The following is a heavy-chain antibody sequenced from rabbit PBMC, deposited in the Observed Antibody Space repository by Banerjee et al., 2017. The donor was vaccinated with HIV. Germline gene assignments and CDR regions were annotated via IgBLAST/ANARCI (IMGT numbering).Heavy chain of an antibody. CDR3: GRRGTHGSGGYYDL. V-gene: IGHV1S40*01. D-gene: IGHD1-1*01. J-gene: IGHJ3*01. CDR2: IAAVSGGST. CDR1: GIDFSSSYY. Sequence: QSLEESGGDLVKPGASLTLTCTASGIDFSSSYYMCWVRQAPGKGLEWIACIAAVSGGSTYYASWAKGRFTISKTSSTTVTLQMTSLTAADTATYFCGRRGTHGSGGYYDLRGQGTLVTVS.